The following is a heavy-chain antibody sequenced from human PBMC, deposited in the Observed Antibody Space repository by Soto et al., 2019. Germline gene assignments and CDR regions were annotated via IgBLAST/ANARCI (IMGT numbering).Heavy chain of an antibody. J-gene: IGHJ4*02. CDR2: IYYSGST. CDR1: GGSISSSSYY. D-gene: IGHD5-18*01. V-gene: IGHV4-39*01. CDR3: ARIDTAMVNYFDY. Sequence: SETLSLTCTVSGGSISSSSYYWGWIRQPPGKGLEWIGSIYYSGSTYYNTSLKSRVTISVDTSKNQFSLKLSSVTDADTAVYYCARIDTAMVNYFDYWRQGTLVTVSS.